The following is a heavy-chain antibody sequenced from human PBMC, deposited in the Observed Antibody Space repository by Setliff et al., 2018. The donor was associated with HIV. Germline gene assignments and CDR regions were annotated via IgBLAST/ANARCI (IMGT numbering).Heavy chain of an antibody. CDR3: ARAVMGDYYYYMDV. J-gene: IGHJ6*03. Sequence: SETLSLTCAVSGGSFGSRNWWSWVRQPPGKGLEWIGEIYHDGSANYNTSLRSRVTTSVDKSKNQFSLKLSSVTAADTAVYYCARAVMGDYYYYMDVWAKGTTVTVSS. V-gene: IGHV4-4*02. CDR1: GGSFGSRNW. CDR2: IYHDGSA. D-gene: IGHD3-16*01.